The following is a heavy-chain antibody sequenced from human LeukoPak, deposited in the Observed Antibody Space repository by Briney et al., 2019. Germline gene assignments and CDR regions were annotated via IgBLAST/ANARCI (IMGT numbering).Heavy chain of an antibody. CDR2: IYTSGST. V-gene: IGHV4-61*02. CDR3: ARETITMIVGNWFDP. J-gene: IGHJ5*02. CDR1: GGSISSGSYY. D-gene: IGHD3-22*01. Sequence: SETLSLTCTVSGGSISSGSYYWSWIRQPAGKGLEWIGRIYTSGSTNYNPSLQSRVTISVDTSKNQFSLKLSSVTAADTAVYYCARETITMIVGNWFDPWGQGTLVTVSS.